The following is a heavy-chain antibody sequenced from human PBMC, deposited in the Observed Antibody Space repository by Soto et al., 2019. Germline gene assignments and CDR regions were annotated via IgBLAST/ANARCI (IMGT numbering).Heavy chain of an antibody. CDR1: GGSVSSGSYY. Sequence: SETLSLTCTVSGGSVSSGSYYWSWIRHPPGKGLEWIGYIYYSGSTNYNPSLKSRVTISVDTSKNQFSLKLSSVTAADTAVYYCARVSGAGYSYGYVGYWGQGTLVTVSS. V-gene: IGHV4-61*01. CDR2: IYYSGST. CDR3: ARVSGAGYSYGYVGY. D-gene: IGHD5-18*01. J-gene: IGHJ4*02.